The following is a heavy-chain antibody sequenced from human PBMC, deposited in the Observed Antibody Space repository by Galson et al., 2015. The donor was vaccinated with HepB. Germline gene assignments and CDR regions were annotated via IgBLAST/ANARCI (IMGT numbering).Heavy chain of an antibody. J-gene: IGHJ4*02. CDR2: INTYNGDT. CDR3: VRDLTIVGHYAGY. CDR1: GYSFTNYG. V-gene: IGHV1-18*01. Sequence: SVKVSCKASGYSFTNYGINWVRRAPGQGLEWMGRINTYNGDTKSAQRVQDRVTLATDTSERTVYMELRSLRSDDTAVYYCVRDLTIVGHYAGYWGQGTLVTVSS. D-gene: IGHD1-26*01.